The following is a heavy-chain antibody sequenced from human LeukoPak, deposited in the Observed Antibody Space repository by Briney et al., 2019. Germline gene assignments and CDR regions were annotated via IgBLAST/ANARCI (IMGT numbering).Heavy chain of an antibody. CDR1: GGSISSGGYY. CDR2: IYYSGST. V-gene: IGHV4-31*03. Sequence: PSETLSLTCTVSGGSISSGGYYWSWIRQHPGKGLEWIGYIYYSGSTYYNPSLKSRVTISVDTSKNQFSLKLSSVTAADTAMYYCAGYGDSPGAFDIWGQGTMVTVSS. D-gene: IGHD4-17*01. J-gene: IGHJ3*02. CDR3: AGYGDSPGAFDI.